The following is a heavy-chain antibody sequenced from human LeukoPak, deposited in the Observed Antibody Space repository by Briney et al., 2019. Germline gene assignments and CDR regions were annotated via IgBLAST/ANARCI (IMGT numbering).Heavy chain of an antibody. CDR3: ARLKGGYEYVFDF. V-gene: IGHV4-34*01. CDR2: INHSGST. Sequence: SETLSLTCAVYGGSFSGYYWSWIRQPPGKGLEWIGEINHSGSTNYNPSLKSRVTISVDTSKNQFSLKLSSVTAADTAVYYCARLKGGYEYVFDFWGQGTLVTVSS. CDR1: GGSFSGYY. D-gene: IGHD5-12*01. J-gene: IGHJ4*02.